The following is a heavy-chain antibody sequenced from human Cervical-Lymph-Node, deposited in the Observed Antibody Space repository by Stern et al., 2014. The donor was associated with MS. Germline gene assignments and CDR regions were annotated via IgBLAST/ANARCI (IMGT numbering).Heavy chain of an antibody. D-gene: IGHD2-2*01. CDR2: IYYSGST. Sequence: QVHLQESGPGLVKPSQTLSLTCTVSGGSISSGDYYWSWIRQPPGKGLERIGYIYYSGSTYYNPCLQSRVTISVDTSKNQFSLKLSSVTAADTAVYYCASANCSSTSCPNWFDPWGQGTLVTVSS. J-gene: IGHJ5*02. CDR3: ASANCSSTSCPNWFDP. CDR1: GGSISSGDYY. V-gene: IGHV4-30-4*01.